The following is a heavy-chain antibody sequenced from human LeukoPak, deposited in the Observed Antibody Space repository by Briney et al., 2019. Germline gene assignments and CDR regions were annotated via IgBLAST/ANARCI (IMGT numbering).Heavy chain of an antibody. CDR1: GGSFSGYY. CDR3: ARGGYYDSSGYYQWNWFDP. J-gene: IGHJ5*02. V-gene: IGHV4-34*01. CDR2: INHSGST. D-gene: IGHD3-22*01. Sequence: SETLSLTCAVYGGSFSGYYWSWIRQPPGKGLEWIGEINHSGSTNYNPSFKSRVTISVDTSKNQFSLKLSSVTAADTAVYYCARGGYYDSSGYYQWNWFDPWGQGTLVTVSS.